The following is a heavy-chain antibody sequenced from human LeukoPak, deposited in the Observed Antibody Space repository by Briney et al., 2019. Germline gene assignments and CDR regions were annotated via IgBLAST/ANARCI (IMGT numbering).Heavy chain of an antibody. Sequence: ASVKVSCKASGHTFTSYDINWVRQATGQGLEWMGWMNPNSGNTGYAQKFQGRVTMTRNTSISTAYMELSSLRSEDTAVYYCARSPNDFWSGYLGYYYYYMDVWGKGTTVTVSS. CDR3: ARSPNDFWSGYLGYYYYYMDV. CDR1: GHTFTSYD. V-gene: IGHV1-8*01. D-gene: IGHD3-3*01. CDR2: MNPNSGNT. J-gene: IGHJ6*03.